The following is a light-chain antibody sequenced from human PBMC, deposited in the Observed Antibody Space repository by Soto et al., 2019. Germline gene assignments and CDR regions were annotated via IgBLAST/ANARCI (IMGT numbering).Light chain of an antibody. Sequence: QSVLTQPASVSGSPGQSITITCTGTSSDVGRYNYVSWYQQHPGNAPKLLVYEVTNRPSGVSDRFSGSKSGNTASLTISGLQAEDEADYYCNSYTNSSAVVFGGGTKVTV. CDR2: EVT. CDR3: NSYTNSSAVV. V-gene: IGLV2-14*01. CDR1: SSDVGRYNY. J-gene: IGLJ2*01.